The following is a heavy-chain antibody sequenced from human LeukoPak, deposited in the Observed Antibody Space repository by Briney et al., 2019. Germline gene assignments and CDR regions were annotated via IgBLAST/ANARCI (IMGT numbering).Heavy chain of an antibody. V-gene: IGHV5-51*01. CDR2: VYPDESNT. CDR1: GYSFTNYW. D-gene: IGHD2-2*01. Sequence: GESLKISCKGSGYSFTNYWIVWVRQMPGKGLELMGIVYPDESNTRYSPSFQGQVTITSDKSISTAYLQWSSLKASDTAIYYCARGSIGYCSTTNCLDWFDPWGQGTLVTVSS. J-gene: IGHJ5*02. CDR3: ARGSIGYCSTTNCLDWFDP.